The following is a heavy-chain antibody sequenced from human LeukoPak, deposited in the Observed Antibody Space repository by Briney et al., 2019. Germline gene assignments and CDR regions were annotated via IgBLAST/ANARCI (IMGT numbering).Heavy chain of an antibody. V-gene: IGHV4-59*10. D-gene: IGHD2-2*01. CDR2: IYTSGST. CDR3: ARGDVVVPAAMC. Sequence: PSETLSLTCAVYGGSFSGYYWSWIRQPAGKGLEWIGRIYTSGSTNYNPSLKSRVTMSVDTSKNQFSLKLSSVTAADTAVYYCARGDVVVPAAMCWGQGTLVTVSS. CDR1: GGSFSGYY. J-gene: IGHJ4*02.